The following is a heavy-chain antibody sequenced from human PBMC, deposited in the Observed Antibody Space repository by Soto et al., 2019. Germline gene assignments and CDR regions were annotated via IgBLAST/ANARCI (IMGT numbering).Heavy chain of an antibody. V-gene: IGHV3-21*01. CDR2: IGISIGYI. J-gene: IGHJ3*01. CDR1: GFSLSSYT. Sequence: EEQLVESGGCLVKPGGSLRLSCVASGFSLSSYTMSWVRQAPGKGLEWVSSIGISIGYIYYAESVTGRFTISRDNAQNSLFLEMNSLRAEDTALYFCGRNVLAVTEDAVDVWGQGTMVTVS. D-gene: IGHD4-4*01. CDR3: GRNVLAVTEDAVDV.